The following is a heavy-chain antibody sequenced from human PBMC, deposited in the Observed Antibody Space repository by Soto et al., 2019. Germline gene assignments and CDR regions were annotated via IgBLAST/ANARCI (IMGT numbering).Heavy chain of an antibody. V-gene: IGHV1-69*13. CDR2: IIPFLGAS. J-gene: IGHJ6*02. CDR3: AREPCSTISCYNSDDYYGMDV. Sequence: AATVKVSCKASGGTFSTSALSWVRQAPGQGLEWMGGIIPFLGASTYAQKFQDRVTINADESTSTVTMELRSLRSEDTAVYYCAREPCSTISCYNSDDYYGMDVWGQGTTVTVSS. CDR1: GGTFSTSA. D-gene: IGHD2-2*02.